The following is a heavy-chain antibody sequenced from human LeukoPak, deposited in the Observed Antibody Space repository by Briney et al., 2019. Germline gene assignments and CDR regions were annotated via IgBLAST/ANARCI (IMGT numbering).Heavy chain of an antibody. Sequence: PGGSLRLSCAASGFTFSSYEMNWVRQAPGKGLEWVSYISSNGTTIYYADSVKGRFTISRDNAKNSLYLQMNSLRAEDTAVYYCARDHNSGWYYFDSWGQGTLVTVSS. CDR3: ARDHNSGWYYFDS. J-gene: IGHJ4*02. CDR1: GFTFSSYE. CDR2: ISSNGTTI. D-gene: IGHD6-19*01. V-gene: IGHV3-48*03.